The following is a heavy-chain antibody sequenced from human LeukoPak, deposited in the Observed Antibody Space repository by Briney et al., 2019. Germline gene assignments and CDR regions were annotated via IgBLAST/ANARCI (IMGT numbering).Heavy chain of an antibody. Sequence: ASVKVSCKASGYTFISYGISWVRQAPGQGLEWMGWINTNTGNPAYAQGFTGRFVFSLDTSVSTAYLQISSLKAEDTAVYYCARAYQHLGGLSFPDSWGQGTLVTVSS. CDR2: INTNTGNP. J-gene: IGHJ5*01. V-gene: IGHV7-4-1*02. CDR1: GYTFISYG. CDR3: ARAYQHLGGLSFPDS. D-gene: IGHD3-16*02.